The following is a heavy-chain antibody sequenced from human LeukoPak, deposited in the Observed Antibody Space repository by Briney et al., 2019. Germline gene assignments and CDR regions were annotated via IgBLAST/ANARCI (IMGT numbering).Heavy chain of an antibody. Sequence: GGSLRLSCAASGFTVSSNYMSWVRQAPGKGLEWVSVIYSGSSTYYADSVKGRFTISRDNSKNTLYLQMNSLRAEDTAVYYCARSRRIVGKFDYWGQGTLVTVSS. D-gene: IGHD3-22*01. J-gene: IGHJ4*02. CDR1: GFTVSSNY. CDR3: ARSRRIVGKFDY. CDR2: IYSGSST. V-gene: IGHV3-53*01.